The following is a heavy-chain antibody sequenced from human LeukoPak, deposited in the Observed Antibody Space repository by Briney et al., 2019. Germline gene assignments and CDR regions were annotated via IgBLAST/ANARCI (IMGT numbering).Heavy chain of an antibody. D-gene: IGHD1-14*01. J-gene: IGHJ3*02. CDR2: IKQDGSQK. CDR3: AKDPRAGVDAFDI. V-gene: IGHV3-7*01. CDR1: GFTFSSYW. Sequence: GGSLRLSCAASGFTFSSYWMSWVRQAPGKGLEWVANIKQDGSQKYDVDSVKGRFTISRDNSKNTLYLQMNSLRAEDTAVYYCAKDPRAGVDAFDIWGQGTMVTVSS.